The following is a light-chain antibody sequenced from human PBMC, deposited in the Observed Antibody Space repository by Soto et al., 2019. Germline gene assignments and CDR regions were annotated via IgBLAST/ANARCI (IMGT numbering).Light chain of an antibody. CDR2: GAS. V-gene: IGKV3-11*01. Sequence: EIVLTQSPATLSLSPGDRATLSCRASQSVNSHLVWFQQKPGRAPRLLIYGASNRATGIPARISGSASGADFTLTISSLEPDDFAFYLSRHGTDWPPSLTFGEGTKLEIK. CDR3: RHGTDWPPSLT. CDR1: QSVNSH. J-gene: IGKJ4*01.